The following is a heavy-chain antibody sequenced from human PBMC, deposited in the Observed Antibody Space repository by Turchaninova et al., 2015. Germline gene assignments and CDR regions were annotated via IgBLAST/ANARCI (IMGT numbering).Heavy chain of an antibody. V-gene: IGHV4-39*01. Sequence: QLPLQESGPGLVEPSETLPLTCPLPGGSITSVDYSWAWIRQPPGKGLEWIGSLYYTGSASYNPSLKSRVTISVDRAKTQLSLLVTSVTAADTAVYYCARHYSAVTTSWYVGVWGRGTLVTVSS. D-gene: IGHD4-17*01. CDR2: LYYTGSA. J-gene: IGHJ2*01. CDR1: GGSITSVDYS. CDR3: ARHYSAVTTSWYVGV.